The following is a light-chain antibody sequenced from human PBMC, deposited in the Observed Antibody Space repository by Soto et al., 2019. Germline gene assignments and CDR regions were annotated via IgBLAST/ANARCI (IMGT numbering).Light chain of an antibody. Sequence: EILMTQSPVTLSVSPGERVTLSCRASQSVSSNLACYQQKPGQAPSLLIYGAFTRATGIPARFSGTGSGTEFTLTISSLQSEDFVLYYCQQYNDRPLTFGQGTMVDI. CDR3: QQYNDRPLT. J-gene: IGKJ1*01. CDR2: GAF. V-gene: IGKV3-15*01. CDR1: QSVSSN.